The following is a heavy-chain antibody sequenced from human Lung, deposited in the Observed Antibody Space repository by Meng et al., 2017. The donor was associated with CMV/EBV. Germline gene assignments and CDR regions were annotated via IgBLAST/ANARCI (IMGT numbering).Heavy chain of an antibody. CDR2: ITGSGSST. Sequence: GGSLRLXCVASGFTFDNYAMSWVRQAPGKGLEWVSGITGSGSSTYYADSVKGRFTISRDNSKNMLYLQVNSLRAEDTAVYYCVKGTGPAAIYYHGMDVWGQGNXV. CDR1: GFTFDNYA. J-gene: IGHJ6*02. V-gene: IGHV3-23*01. CDR3: VKGTGPAAIYYHGMDV. D-gene: IGHD2-2*01.